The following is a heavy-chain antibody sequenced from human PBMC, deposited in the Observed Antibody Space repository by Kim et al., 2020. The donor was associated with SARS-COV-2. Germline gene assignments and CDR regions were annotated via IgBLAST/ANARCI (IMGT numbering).Heavy chain of an antibody. CDR1: GFSVINNY. D-gene: IGHD3-10*01. Sequence: GGSLRLSCAASGFSVINNYMTWVRQAPGKGLEWVSVTYTAGATYYADSVRGRFTIYRDNTENMVYLQVNSLRADDTAIYYCASGSTPNYFDYWGQGTLVTVSA. CDR3: ASGSTPNYFDY. CDR2: TYTAGAT. J-gene: IGHJ4*02. V-gene: IGHV3-53*01.